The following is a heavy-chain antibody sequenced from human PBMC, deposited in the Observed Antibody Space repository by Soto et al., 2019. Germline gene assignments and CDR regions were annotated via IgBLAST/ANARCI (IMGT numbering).Heavy chain of an antibody. Sequence: SETLSLTCAVYGVSFSGYYWTWFPQPPGKGLEWIGEINHTGSSTYNPSLKSRVTISVDPSKSQFSLKLRSVTAADASVYYCARFDGSGWFFDYWGQGTLVTVSS. CDR2: INHTGSS. J-gene: IGHJ4*02. CDR3: ARFDGSGWFFDY. D-gene: IGHD6-19*01. CDR1: GVSFSGYY. V-gene: IGHV4-34*01.